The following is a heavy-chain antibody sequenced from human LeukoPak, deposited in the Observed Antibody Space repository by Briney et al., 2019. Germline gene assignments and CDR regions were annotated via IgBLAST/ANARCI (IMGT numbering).Heavy chain of an antibody. V-gene: IGHV4-39*07. CDR3: ARGSGWYSSVDY. Sequence: SETLSLTCTVSGGSISSSTHYWGWIRQPPGKGLEWIGEIYHSGSTNYNPSLKSRVTISVDKSKNQFSLKLSSVTAADTAVYYCARGSGWYSSVDYWGQGTLVTVSS. CDR2: IYHSGST. D-gene: IGHD6-19*01. J-gene: IGHJ4*02. CDR1: GGSISSSTHY.